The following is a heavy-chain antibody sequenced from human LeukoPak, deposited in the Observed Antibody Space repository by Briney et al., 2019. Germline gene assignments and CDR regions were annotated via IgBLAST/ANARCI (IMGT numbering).Heavy chain of an antibody. Sequence: GSLRLSCVGSGLNFNTYDLTWVRQAPGKGLEWVALFGTRHTHIFYADSVEGRFAFSRDNSKNTVYLQMNSLRVEDAAVYYCAARLPLYGMDVWGQGTTVTVSS. V-gene: IGHV3-23*01. CDR3: AARLPLYGMDV. CDR2: FGTRHTHI. CDR1: GLNFNTYD. D-gene: IGHD2-21*02. J-gene: IGHJ6*02.